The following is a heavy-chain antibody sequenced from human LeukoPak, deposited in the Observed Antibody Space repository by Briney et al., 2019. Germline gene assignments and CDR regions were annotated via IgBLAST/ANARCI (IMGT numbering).Heavy chain of an antibody. J-gene: IGHJ4*02. CDR3: ARDSSIHDY. Sequence: ASVTVSCKVSGYTLTELSMHWVRQAPGKGLEWMGGFDPEDGETIYAQKLQGRVTMTTDTSTSTAYMELRSLRSDDTAVYYCARDSSIHDYWGQGTLVTVSS. V-gene: IGHV1-24*01. CDR1: GYTLTELS. D-gene: IGHD6-6*01. CDR2: FDPEDGET.